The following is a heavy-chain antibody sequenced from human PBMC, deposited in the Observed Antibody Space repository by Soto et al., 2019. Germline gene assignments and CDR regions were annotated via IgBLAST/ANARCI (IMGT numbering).Heavy chain of an antibody. V-gene: IGHV4-30-2*01. J-gene: IGHJ6*02. CDR3: ARAPPGPAPRWGG. CDR1: GGSISSGGYS. D-gene: IGHD3-16*01. Sequence: SETLSLTCTVSGGSISSGGYSWSWIRQTPGKGLEWIGYIYPTGTTYYNPSLKNRATLSIDTSQNQFSLQLTSVTAADTAVYYCARAPPGPAPRWGGWAHRTTVTVSS. CDR2: IYPTGTT.